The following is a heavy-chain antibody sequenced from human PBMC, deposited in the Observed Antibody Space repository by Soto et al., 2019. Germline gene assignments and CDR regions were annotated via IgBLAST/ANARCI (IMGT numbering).Heavy chain of an antibody. CDR2: INHSGST. CDR1: GGTFSGYY. J-gene: IGHJ6*02. V-gene: IGHV4-34*01. Sequence: PSETLSLTCAVYGGTFSGYYGSWIRQPPGKGLEWIGEINHSGSTNYNPSLKSRRTIAVDTSKNHSPLELSSVTAADTAVDYYWRARYSSGWGYYYYGMDVWGQGTTVTVSS. CDR3: WRARYSSGWGYYYYGMDV. D-gene: IGHD6-19*01.